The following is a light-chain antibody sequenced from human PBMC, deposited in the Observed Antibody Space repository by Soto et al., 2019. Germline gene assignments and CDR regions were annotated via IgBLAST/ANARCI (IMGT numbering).Light chain of an antibody. V-gene: IGLV2-11*01. Sequence: QSVLTQPRSVSGSPGQSVTISCTGTSSDVGGYDFVSWYQQHPGKAPKLMISDVSKRSSGVPDRFSGSKSGNTASLTISGLQAEDEADYYCCSYAGDLALFGGGTKVTVL. J-gene: IGLJ2*01. CDR2: DVS. CDR3: CSYAGDLAL. CDR1: SSDVGGYDF.